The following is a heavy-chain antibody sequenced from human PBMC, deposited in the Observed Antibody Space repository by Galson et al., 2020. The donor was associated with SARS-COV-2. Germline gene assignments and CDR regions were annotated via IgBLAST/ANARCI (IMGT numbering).Heavy chain of an antibody. CDR2: ISQDGNKK. CDR1: GFSFQTST. J-gene: IGHJ4*02. D-gene: IGHD1-20*01. V-gene: IGHV3-30*14. CDR3: VREGYNWNDFFLDF. Sequence: SCEASGFSFQTSTMHWVRQAPGKGLEWVTFISQDGNKKFYADSLKGRFTVSRDNSKDTLYLQMNSVRVEDTAVYFCVREGYNWNDFFLDFWGQGSLVTVSS.